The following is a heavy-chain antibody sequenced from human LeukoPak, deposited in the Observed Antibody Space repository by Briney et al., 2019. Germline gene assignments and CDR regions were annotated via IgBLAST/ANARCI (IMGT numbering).Heavy chain of an antibody. V-gene: IGHV1-69*04. CDR1: GGTFSSYA. CDR3: ARVPTAVDTAMVTAY. CDR2: IIPILGIA. D-gene: IGHD5-18*01. J-gene: IGHJ4*02. Sequence: SVKVSCKASGGTFSSYAISWVRQAPGQGLAWMGRIIPILGIANYAQKFQGRVTITADKSTSTAYMELSSLRSEDTAVYYCARVPTAVDTAMVTAYWGQGTLVTVSS.